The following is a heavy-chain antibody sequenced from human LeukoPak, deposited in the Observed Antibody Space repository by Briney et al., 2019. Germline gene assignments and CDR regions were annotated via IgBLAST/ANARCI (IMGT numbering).Heavy chain of an antibody. J-gene: IGHJ6*02. V-gene: IGHV3-48*01. CDR3: ARGNRWLVFYYYGMDL. D-gene: IGHD6-19*01. Sequence: PGGSLRLSCAASGFTFSSYSMNWVRQVPGKGLEWVSYISSSSSTIYYADSVKGRFTISRDNAKNSLYLQMNSLRAEDTAVYYCARGNRWLVFYYYGMDLWGQGTTVTVSS. CDR1: GFTFSSYS. CDR2: ISSSSSTI.